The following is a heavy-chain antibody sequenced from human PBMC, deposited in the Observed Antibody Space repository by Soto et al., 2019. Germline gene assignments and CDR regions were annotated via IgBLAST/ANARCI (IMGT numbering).Heavy chain of an antibody. CDR3: ARGYDTSGYWTAFDS. Sequence: GGSLRLSFAASGFTFSSYSMSWVRQAPGKGLEWVSSIIISSSSIYYADSLKGRFTISRDNAKNSLYLHMNSLTAEDTAVYYCARGYDTSGYWTAFDSWGQGALVTVSS. CDR2: IIISSSSI. J-gene: IGHJ4*02. V-gene: IGHV3-21*01. CDR1: GFTFSSYS. D-gene: IGHD3-22*01.